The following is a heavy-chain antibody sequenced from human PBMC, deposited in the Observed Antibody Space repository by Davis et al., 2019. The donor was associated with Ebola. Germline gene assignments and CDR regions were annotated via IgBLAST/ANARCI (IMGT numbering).Heavy chain of an antibody. CDR3: ARELAMMAHGQVYFDY. Sequence: GESLKISCAASGFTFNLYGMHWVRQAPGKGLEWVAHIWYDGSEEFYADSVKGRFTISRDNSKNTLYLQMNSLRAEDTAVYYCARELAMMAHGQVYFDYWGQGTLVTVSS. V-gene: IGHV3-33*01. CDR1: GFTFNLYG. D-gene: IGHD5-12*01. J-gene: IGHJ4*02. CDR2: IWYDGSEE.